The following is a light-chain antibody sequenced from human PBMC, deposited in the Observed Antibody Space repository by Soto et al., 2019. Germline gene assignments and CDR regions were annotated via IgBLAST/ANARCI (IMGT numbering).Light chain of an antibody. J-gene: IGKJ3*01. Sequence: EVVMTQSPATLSVSPGERVTLSCRASESVHRNLAWYQQKPGQGPSLLIYYASTRATGVPDRFTGSGSGTEFTLTISSLQPEDFGVYHCQHSSNWPPTFGPGTKVEIK. CDR1: ESVHRN. CDR2: YAS. CDR3: QHSSNWPPT. V-gene: IGKV3-15*01.